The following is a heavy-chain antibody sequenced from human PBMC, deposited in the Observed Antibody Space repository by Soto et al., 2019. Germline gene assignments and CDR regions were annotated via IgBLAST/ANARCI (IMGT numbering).Heavy chain of an antibody. V-gene: IGHV3-33*01. CDR1: GFTFSTYG. CDR3: ARIDCTGNNCNPYYHYGMDV. Sequence: HGGSLRLSCAASGFTFSTYGMHWVRQIPGKGLQWVAIIWYDGSIKYYADSVKGRFTISRDNSKNTLYLQMNSLRDEDTAVYYCARIDCTGNNCNPYYHYGMDVWGQGTTVTVSS. CDR2: IWYDGSIK. J-gene: IGHJ6*02. D-gene: IGHD2-8*02.